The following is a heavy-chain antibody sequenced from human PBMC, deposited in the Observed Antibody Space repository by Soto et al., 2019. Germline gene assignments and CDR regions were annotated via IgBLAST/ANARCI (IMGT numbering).Heavy chain of an antibody. V-gene: IGHV4-34*01. Sequence: SETLSLTCAVYGGSFSGYYWSWIRQPPGKGLEWIGEIKHRGSTNYNPSLKSRVTISVDTSKNQFSLKLSSVTAADTAVYYCARVWGGAFDIWGQGTMVTVSS. J-gene: IGHJ3*02. D-gene: IGHD3-10*01. CDR1: GGSFSGYY. CDR3: ARVWGGAFDI. CDR2: IKHRGST.